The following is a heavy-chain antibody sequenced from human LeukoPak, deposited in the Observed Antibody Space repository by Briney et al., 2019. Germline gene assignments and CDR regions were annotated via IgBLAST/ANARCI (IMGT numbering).Heavy chain of an antibody. J-gene: IGHJ4*02. CDR2: ISYDGSNK. CDR1: GFTFSSYA. D-gene: IGHD3-10*01. CDR3: AKAERITMVRGGVDY. V-gene: IGHV3-30*04. Sequence: GGSLRLSCAASGFTFSSYAMHWVRQAPGKGLEWVAVISYDGSNKYYADSVKGRFTISRDNSKNTLYLQMNSLRAEDSAVYYCAKAERITMVRGGVDYWGQGTLVTVSS.